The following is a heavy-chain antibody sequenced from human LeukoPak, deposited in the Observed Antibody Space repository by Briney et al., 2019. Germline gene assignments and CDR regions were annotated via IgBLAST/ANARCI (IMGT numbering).Heavy chain of an antibody. CDR3: ARTHYYDSSGYRKKDYFFDY. V-gene: IGHV1-2*02. Sequence: ASVKVSCKASGYTFTGYYMHWVRQAPGQGLEWMGWINPNSGGTNYAQKFQGRVTMTRDTSISTAYMEPSRLRSDDTAVYYCARTHYYDSSGYRKKDYFFDYWGQGTLVTVSS. CDR2: INPNSGGT. J-gene: IGHJ4*02. CDR1: GYTFTGYY. D-gene: IGHD3-22*01.